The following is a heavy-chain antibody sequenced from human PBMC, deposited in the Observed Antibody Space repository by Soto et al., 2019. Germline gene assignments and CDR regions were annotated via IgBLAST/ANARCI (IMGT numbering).Heavy chain of an antibody. Sequence: GGSLRLSCAASGFTFSSYWMSWVRQAPGKGLEWVANIKQEGSEKYYVDSVKGRFTISRDNAKNSLYLQMNSLRAEDTAVYYCAREIGHSQCGYSYGSREAGYYYYGMDVWGQGTTVTVSS. V-gene: IGHV3-7*05. CDR3: AREIGHSQCGYSYGSREAGYYYYGMDV. CDR1: GFTFSSYW. J-gene: IGHJ6*02. D-gene: IGHD5-18*01. CDR2: IKQEGSEK.